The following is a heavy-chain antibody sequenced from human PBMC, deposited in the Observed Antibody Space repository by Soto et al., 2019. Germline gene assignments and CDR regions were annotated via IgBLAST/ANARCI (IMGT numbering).Heavy chain of an antibody. CDR1: GGTFSSYA. J-gene: IGHJ4*02. V-gene: IGHV1-69*06. D-gene: IGHD3-10*01. CDR2: IIPIFGTA. Sequence: QVQLVQSGAEVKKPGSSVKVSCKASGGTFSSYAINWVRQAPGQGLEWMGGIIPIFGTANYAQKFQGRVTITADKSTSTASMELSSLRSEDTAVYYCAIPAAFRGQYYFDYWGQGTLVTVSS. CDR3: AIPAAFRGQYYFDY.